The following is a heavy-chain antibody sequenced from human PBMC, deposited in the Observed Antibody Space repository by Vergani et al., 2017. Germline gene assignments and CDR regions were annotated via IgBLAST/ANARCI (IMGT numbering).Heavy chain of an antibody. CDR2: IIPIFGTA. Sequence: QVQLVQSGAEVKKPGSSVKVSCKASGGTFSSYAISWVRQAPGQGLEWMGGIIPIFGTANYAQKFQGRVTITADESTSTAYMELSSLRSEDTAVYYCARPWLEPRAPHYSYYGMDFWGQGTTVTVSS. CDR3: ARPWLEPRAPHYSYYGMDF. J-gene: IGHJ6*02. CDR1: GGTFSSYA. D-gene: IGHD1-14*01. V-gene: IGHV1-69*01.